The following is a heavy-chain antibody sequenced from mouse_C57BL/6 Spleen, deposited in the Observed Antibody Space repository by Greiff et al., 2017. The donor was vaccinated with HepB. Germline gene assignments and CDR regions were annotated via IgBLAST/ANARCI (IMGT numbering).Heavy chain of an antibody. CDR2: ISSGGSYT. J-gene: IGHJ2*01. CDR3: ARHWDTTADY. CDR1: GFTFSSYG. Sequence: EVKLVESGGDLVKPGGSLKLSCAASGFTFSSYGMSWVRQTPDKRLEWVATISSGGSYTYYPDSVKGRFTISRDNAKNTLYLQMSSLKSEDTAMYYCARHWDTTADYWGQGTTLTVSS. D-gene: IGHD1-2*01. V-gene: IGHV5-6*01.